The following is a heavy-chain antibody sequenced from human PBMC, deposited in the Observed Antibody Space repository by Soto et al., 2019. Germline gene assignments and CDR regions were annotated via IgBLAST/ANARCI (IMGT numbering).Heavy chain of an antibody. CDR1: GGSISSSNW. D-gene: IGHD4-17*01. CDR2: IYHSGST. V-gene: IGHV4-4*02. J-gene: IGHJ6*02. Sequence: SETLSLTCAVSGGSISSSNWWSWVRQPPGKGLEWIGEIYHSGSTNYNPSLKSRVTISVDKSKNQFSLKLSSVTAADTAVYYCARVLRTVTGDYYYYGMDVWGQGTTVTVSS. CDR3: ARVLRTVTGDYYYYGMDV.